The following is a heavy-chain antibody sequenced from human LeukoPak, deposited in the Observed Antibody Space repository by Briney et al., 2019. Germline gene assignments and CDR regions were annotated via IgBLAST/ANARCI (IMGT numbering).Heavy chain of an antibody. D-gene: IGHD5-18*01. J-gene: IGHJ3*02. Sequence: GRSLRLSCAASGFTFSSYGRHWVRQAPGKGLEWVAVISYDGSNKYYADSVKGRFTISRDNSKNTLYLQMNSLRAEDTAVYYCAKELYSYGEGSFDIWGQGTMVTVSS. CDR2: ISYDGSNK. CDR1: GFTFSSYG. V-gene: IGHV3-30*18. CDR3: AKELYSYGEGSFDI.